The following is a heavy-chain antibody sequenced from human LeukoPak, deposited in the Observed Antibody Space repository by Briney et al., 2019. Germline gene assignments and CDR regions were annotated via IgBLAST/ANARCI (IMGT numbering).Heavy chain of an antibody. CDR3: ARGVYYYDFWSGYPYYYYMDV. CDR1: EFTFSSYW. V-gene: IGHV3-74*01. D-gene: IGHD3-3*01. J-gene: IGHJ6*03. Sequence: PGGSLRLSCEDSEFTFSSYWMHWVRQAPGKGLVWVSRISTDGSSTSYADSVKGRFTISRDNAKNSLYLQMNSLRAEDTAVYYCARGVYYYDFWSGYPYYYYMDVWGKGTTVTVSS. CDR2: ISTDGSST.